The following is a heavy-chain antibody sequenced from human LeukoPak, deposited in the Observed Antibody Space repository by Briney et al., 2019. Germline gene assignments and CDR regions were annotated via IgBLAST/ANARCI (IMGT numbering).Heavy chain of an antibody. CDR2: INLNGGST. J-gene: IGHJ4*02. Sequence: RSGGSLRLSCAVSGFTFDDYGMNWVRQRPGKGLEWVSSINLNGGSTDYEDSVRGRFTISRDNAKNYLYLQMNSLRAEDTAFYYCARDLWRAFDYWGQGTLVTVSS. V-gene: IGHV3-20*04. D-gene: IGHD2-21*01. CDR3: ARDLWRAFDY. CDR1: GFTFDDYG.